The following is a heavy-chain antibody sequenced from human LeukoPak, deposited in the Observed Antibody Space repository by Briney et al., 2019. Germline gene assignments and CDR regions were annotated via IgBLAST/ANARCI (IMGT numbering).Heavy chain of an antibody. CDR3: ASDGAYQPPRY. V-gene: IGHV1-46*01. CDR1: GYVFTSYY. D-gene: IGHD2-2*01. Sequence: ASVTVSCKASGYVFTSYYIHWMRQAPGQGLGWMGKINPSGGRTNYAQKFQGRVTLTSDTSTSTAYMDLSSLRFEDTAVYYCASDGAYQPPRYWGQGTLVTVSS. CDR2: INPSGGRT. J-gene: IGHJ4*02.